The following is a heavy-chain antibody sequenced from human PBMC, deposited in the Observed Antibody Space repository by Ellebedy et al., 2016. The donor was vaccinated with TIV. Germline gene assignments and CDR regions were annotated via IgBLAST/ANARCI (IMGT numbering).Heavy chain of an antibody. Sequence: GGSLRLSXAASGFTFSDYYMSWIRQAPGKGLEWVSYISSSGSTIYYADSVKGRFTISRDNAKSSLYLQMNSLRAEDTAVYYCARDLHYDYIWGSYRLNGMDVWGQGTTVTVSS. V-gene: IGHV3-11*04. D-gene: IGHD3-16*02. CDR3: ARDLHYDYIWGSYRLNGMDV. CDR2: ISSSGSTI. CDR1: GFTFSDYY. J-gene: IGHJ6*02.